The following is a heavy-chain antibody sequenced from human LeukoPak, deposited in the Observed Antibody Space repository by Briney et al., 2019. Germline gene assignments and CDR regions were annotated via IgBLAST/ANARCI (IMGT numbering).Heavy chain of an antibody. D-gene: IGHD6-19*01. CDR1: GGSISSGSYY. J-gene: IGHJ4*02. V-gene: IGHV4-61*02. Sequence: SQTLSLTCTVSGGSISSGSYYWSWTRQPAGKGLEWIGRIYTSGSTNYNPSLKSRVTISVDTSKNQFSLKLSSVTAADTAVYYCARGSSGFLDYWGQGTLVTVSS. CDR2: IYTSGST. CDR3: ARGSSGFLDY.